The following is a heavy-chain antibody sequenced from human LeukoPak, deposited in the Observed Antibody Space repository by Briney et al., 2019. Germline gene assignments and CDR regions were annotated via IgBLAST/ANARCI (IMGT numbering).Heavy chain of an antibody. CDR1: GGSISSSSYY. D-gene: IGHD5-18*01. V-gene: IGHV4-39*07. CDR2: IYYSGST. J-gene: IGHJ4*02. Sequence: PSETLSLTCTVSGGSISSSSYYWGWIRQPPGKGLEWIGSIYYSGSTYYNPSLKSRVTISVDTSKNQFSLKLSSVTAADTAVYYCARGVVDTAMVFDYWGQGTLVTVSS. CDR3: ARGVVDTAMVFDY.